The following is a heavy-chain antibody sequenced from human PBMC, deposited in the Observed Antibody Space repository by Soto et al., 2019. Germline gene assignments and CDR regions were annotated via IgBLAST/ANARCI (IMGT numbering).Heavy chain of an antibody. J-gene: IGHJ4*01. Sequence: HPGGSLRLSCAASGFTFSSYWMHWVRQAPGKGLMWVSRIHNDGSTTRYADSVKGRFTISRDNAKNTLYLQMSSLRVEDTAVYYCERENWNSYWGQGPLVTVSS. CDR1: GFTFSSYW. D-gene: IGHD1-7*01. CDR2: IHNDGSTT. V-gene: IGHV3-74*01. CDR3: ERENWNSY.